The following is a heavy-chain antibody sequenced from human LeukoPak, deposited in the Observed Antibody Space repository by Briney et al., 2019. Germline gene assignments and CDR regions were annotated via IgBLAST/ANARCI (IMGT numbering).Heavy chain of an antibody. V-gene: IGHV3-48*03. D-gene: IGHD5-18*01. Sequence: PGGSLRLSCAASGFTFSNYEMNWVRQAPGKGLEWVSYISSSGSTIYYADSVKGRFTISRDNAKNSLYLQMNSLRAEDTAVYYCAQIYTYGSSQFDYWGQRTLVTVSS. CDR2: ISSSGSTI. CDR3: AQIYTYGSSQFDY. J-gene: IGHJ4*02. CDR1: GFTFSNYE.